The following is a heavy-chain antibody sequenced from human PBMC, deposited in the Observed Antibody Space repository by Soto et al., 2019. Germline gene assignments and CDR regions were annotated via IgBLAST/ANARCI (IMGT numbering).Heavy chain of an antibody. CDR3: ARSYHTYYFDY. V-gene: IGHV3-15*07. CDR1: GFTFSNAW. Sequence: EVQLVESGGGLVKPGGSLRLSCGGSGFTFSNAWMNWVRQAPGKGLEWVGRIKSKRDGGTTDYATPVKGRFTISRDDLKNMLYLQMTRLETEDTSMYYCARSYHTYYFDYWGRGTRVTVSS. D-gene: IGHD3-10*01. J-gene: IGHJ4*01. CDR2: IKSKRDGGTT.